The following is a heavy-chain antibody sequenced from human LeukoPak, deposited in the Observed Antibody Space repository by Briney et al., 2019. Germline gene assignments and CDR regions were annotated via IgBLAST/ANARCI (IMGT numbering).Heavy chain of an antibody. Sequence: GGSLRLSCEGSGFTFSSDWMHWVRQAPGKGLVWVSRIDPAGSSTYLADFVKGRFSVSRDNAKNKVYLEMTSLTAEDTAVYYRTRGISGNYGSFDHWGQGTLVTVST. J-gene: IGHJ4*02. D-gene: IGHD1-26*01. CDR2: IDPAGSST. CDR1: GFTFSSDW. V-gene: IGHV3-74*01. CDR3: TRGISGNYGSFDH.